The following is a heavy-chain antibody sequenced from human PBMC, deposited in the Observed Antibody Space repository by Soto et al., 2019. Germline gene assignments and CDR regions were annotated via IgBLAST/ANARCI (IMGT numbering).Heavy chain of an antibody. D-gene: IGHD3-22*01. J-gene: IGHJ4*02. CDR1: GFTFSSYW. CDR2: INSDGSST. CDR3: ASHPLTMTYLDY. V-gene: IGHV3-74*01. Sequence: EVQLVESGGGLVQPGGSLRLSCAASGFTFSSYWMHWVRQAPGKGLVWVSHINSDGSSTSYADSVKGRFTISRDNAKNTVYLQMNSLRAEDTAVYYCASHPLTMTYLDYWGQGTLVTVSS.